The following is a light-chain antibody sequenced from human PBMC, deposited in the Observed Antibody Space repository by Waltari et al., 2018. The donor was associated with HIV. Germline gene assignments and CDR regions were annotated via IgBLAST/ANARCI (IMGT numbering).Light chain of an antibody. V-gene: IGLV2-14*01. Sequence: QSALTQPASVSGSPGQSITIPCTGTSSDVGDYTYVSWYQQRPGKAPKLMIYEVSNRPSGVSNRFSGSKSGNTASLTISGLQAEDEADYYCSSYTTSSVVFGGGTKLTVL. CDR1: SSDVGDYTY. CDR2: EVS. CDR3: SSYTTSSVV. J-gene: IGLJ2*01.